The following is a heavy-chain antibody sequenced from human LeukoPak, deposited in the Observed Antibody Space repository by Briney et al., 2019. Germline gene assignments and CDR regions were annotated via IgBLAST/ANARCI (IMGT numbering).Heavy chain of an antibody. CDR2: ISYDGSNK. D-gene: IGHD3-10*01. J-gene: IGHJ4*02. CDR1: GFTFSSYA. CDR3: ASEGYLWFGELPGDY. Sequence: GGSLRLSCAASGFTFSSYAMHWVRQAPGKGLEWVAVISYDGSNKYYADSVKGRFTISRDNSKNTLYLQMNSLRAEDTAVYYCASEGYLWFGELPGDYWGQGTLVTVSS. V-gene: IGHV3-30*04.